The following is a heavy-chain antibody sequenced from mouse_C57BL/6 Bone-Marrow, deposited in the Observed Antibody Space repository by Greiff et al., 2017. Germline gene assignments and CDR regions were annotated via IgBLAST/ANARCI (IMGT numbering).Heavy chain of an antibody. CDR3: ARGKVGSQFAY. J-gene: IGHJ3*01. D-gene: IGHD1-1*01. Sequence: QVQLQQPGAELVKPGASVKLSCKASGYTFTSYWMQWVKQRPGQGLEWIGEIDPSDSYTNYNQKFKGKATLTVDTSSSTAYMQLSSLTSEDAAVYYCARGKVGSQFAYWGQGTLVTVSA. CDR1: GYTFTSYW. V-gene: IGHV1-50*01. CDR2: IDPSDSYT.